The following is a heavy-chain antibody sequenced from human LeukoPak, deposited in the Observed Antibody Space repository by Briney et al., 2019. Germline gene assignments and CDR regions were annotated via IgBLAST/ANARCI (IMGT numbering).Heavy chain of an antibody. J-gene: IGHJ4*02. D-gene: IGHD6-19*01. CDR2: ISGSGGST. V-gene: IGHV3-23*01. CDR3: ATRGWYVPIDY. Sequence: GGSLRLSCAASGFTFSSYAMSWVRQAPGKGLEWVSAISGSGGSTHYADSVKGRFTISRDNSKNTLYLQMNSLRAEDTAVYYCATRGWYVPIDYWGQGTLVTVSS. CDR1: GFTFSSYA.